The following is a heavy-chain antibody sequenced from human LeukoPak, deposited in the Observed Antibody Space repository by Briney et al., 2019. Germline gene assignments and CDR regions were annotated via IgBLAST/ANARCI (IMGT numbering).Heavy chain of an antibody. CDR1: GYPITTDHF. J-gene: IGHJ6*03. V-gene: IGHV4-38-2*02. CDR2: IYHSGNT. CDR3: ARHNYMDV. Sequence: TSETLSLTCTVSGYPITTDHFWGWIRQPPGKGLEWIGSIYHSGNTYSNPSLKSRVTISVDTSKNQFSLKLSSVTAADTAVYYCARHNYMDVWGKGTTVTVSS.